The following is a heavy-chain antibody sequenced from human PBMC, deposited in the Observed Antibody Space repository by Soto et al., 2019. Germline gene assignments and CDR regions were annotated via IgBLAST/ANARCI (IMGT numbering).Heavy chain of an antibody. CDR2: IKFDGSST. CDR1: GFAFSTYW. CDR3: ARCGKYKNCYYF. D-gene: IGHD2-21*01. J-gene: IGHJ6*02. Sequence: GGSLRLSCAASGFAFSTYWMHWVRQAPGKGLLWVSRIKFDGSSTYYADSVKGRFTISRDDAKNTLFLQMNGLRVDDTAVYYCARCGKYKNCYYFWGQGTTVTVSS. V-gene: IGHV3-74*01.